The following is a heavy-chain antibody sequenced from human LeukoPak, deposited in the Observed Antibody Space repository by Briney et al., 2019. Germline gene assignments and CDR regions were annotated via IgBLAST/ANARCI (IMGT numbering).Heavy chain of an antibody. CDR2: FYPDDSDT. D-gene: IGHD6-6*01. V-gene: IGHV5-51*01. CDR1: GYGFTTHW. Sequence: GESLKISCKASGYGFTTHWVGWVRQKPGKGLEWMGIFYPDDSDTRYSPSFQGQVNISADQSSNTTSLRWSSLKAADTAIYYCAKPRLQVAALDYWGQETLVTVSS. J-gene: IGHJ4*02. CDR3: AKPRLQVAALDY.